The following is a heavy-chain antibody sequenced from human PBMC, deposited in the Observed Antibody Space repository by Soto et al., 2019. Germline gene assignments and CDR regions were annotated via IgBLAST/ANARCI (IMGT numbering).Heavy chain of an antibody. V-gene: IGHV3-9*01. CDR2: ITWHSGTI. CDR1: GFTFDQYT. Sequence: EVQLVESGGGLVQPGRSLRLACAASGFTFDQYTMHWVPQAPGKGLEWVSSITWHSGTIGYADSVKGRFTISRDNAKNSLYLQMNSLRGEDTALYYCAKEMITFGDFNYYYMDVWGNGTTVTVSS. D-gene: IGHD3-16*01. J-gene: IGHJ6*03. CDR3: AKEMITFGDFNYYYMDV.